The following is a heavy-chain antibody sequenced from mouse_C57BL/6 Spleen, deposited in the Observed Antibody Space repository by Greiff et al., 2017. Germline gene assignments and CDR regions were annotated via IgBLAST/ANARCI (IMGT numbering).Heavy chain of an antibody. CDR2: IWGVGST. J-gene: IGHJ1*03. CDR1: GFSLTSYG. CDR3: ARSSSYGWYFDV. D-gene: IGHD1-1*01. V-gene: IGHV2-6*01. Sequence: VQVVESGPGLVAPSQSLSITCTVSGFSLTSYGVDWVRQSPGKGLEWLGVIWGVGSTNYNSALNSRLSISKDNSKSQVFLKMNSLQTDDTAMYCCARSSSYGWYFDVWGTGTTVTVSS.